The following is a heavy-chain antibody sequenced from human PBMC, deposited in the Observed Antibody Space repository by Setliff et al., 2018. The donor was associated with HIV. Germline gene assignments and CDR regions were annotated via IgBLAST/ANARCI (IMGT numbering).Heavy chain of an antibody. CDR1: GGSFTNYF. CDR2: INHSGRT. J-gene: IGHJ4*02. CDR3: AREDSSYHYFDY. Sequence: KPSETLSLTCAVYGGSFTNYFWSWIRQSPGKGLEWIGEINHSGRTKYNPSLKSRVTMSVDTSKNQFSLKLKSVTAADTAVYYCAREDSSYHYFDYWGQGMLVTVSS. V-gene: IGHV4-34*01. D-gene: IGHD6-6*01.